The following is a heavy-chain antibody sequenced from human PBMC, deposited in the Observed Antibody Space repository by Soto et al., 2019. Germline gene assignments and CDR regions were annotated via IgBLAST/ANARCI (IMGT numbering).Heavy chain of an antibody. CDR1: GFTFSSYA. CDR2: ISDSGGST. CDR3: ARAPRAADALDI. D-gene: IGHD6-25*01. V-gene: IGHV3-23*01. J-gene: IGHJ3*02. Sequence: GGSLRLSCAASGFTFSSYAMSWVRQAPGRGLVWVSAISDSGGSTYYADSVKGRFTISRDNSKNTLYLQMNSLRAEDTAVYYCARAPRAADALDIWGQGTMVTVSS.